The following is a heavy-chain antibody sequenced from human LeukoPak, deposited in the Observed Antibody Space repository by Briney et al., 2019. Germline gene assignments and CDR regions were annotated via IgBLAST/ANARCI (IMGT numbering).Heavy chain of an antibody. CDR3: ARDREGDYGDFYFDY. V-gene: IGHV3-21*01. CDR1: GFTFSSYS. Sequence: GGSLRLSCAASGFTFSSYSMNWVRQAPGKGLEWVSSISSSSSYIYYADSVKGRFTIYRDNAKNSLYLQMNSLRAEDTAVYYCARDREGDYGDFYFDYWGQGTLVTVSS. D-gene: IGHD4-17*01. J-gene: IGHJ4*02. CDR2: ISSSSSYI.